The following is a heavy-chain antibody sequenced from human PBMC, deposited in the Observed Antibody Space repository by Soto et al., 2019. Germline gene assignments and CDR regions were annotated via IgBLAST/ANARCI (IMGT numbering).Heavy chain of an antibody. CDR1: GNTFTSYD. D-gene: IGHD3-10*01. J-gene: IGHJ4*01. V-gene: IGHV1-8*01. Sequence: ASVKVSCKASGNTFTSYDINWVRQATGHGLEWMGWINPNSGNIGYAQKFQGRVTMTRDTAIRTAYMEVSRLRSDDTAVYYCARGRASGSYYLLDYWVHGTLVTVSS. CDR3: ARGRASGSYYLLDY. CDR2: INPNSGNI.